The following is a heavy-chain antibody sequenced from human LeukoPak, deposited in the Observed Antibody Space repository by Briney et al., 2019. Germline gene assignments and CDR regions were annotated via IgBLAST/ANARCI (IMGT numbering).Heavy chain of an antibody. CDR3: ARAAVNYYDSSGYIVTGAIDY. D-gene: IGHD3-22*01. Sequence: SETLSLTCTVSGGSISSSSYYWGWIRQPPGKGLEWIGRIYTSGSTNYNPSLKSRVTISVDTSKNQFSLKLSSVTAADTAVYYCARAAVNYYDSSGYIVTGAIDYWGQGTLVTVSS. J-gene: IGHJ4*02. V-gene: IGHV4-39*07. CDR2: IYTSGST. CDR1: GGSISSSSYY.